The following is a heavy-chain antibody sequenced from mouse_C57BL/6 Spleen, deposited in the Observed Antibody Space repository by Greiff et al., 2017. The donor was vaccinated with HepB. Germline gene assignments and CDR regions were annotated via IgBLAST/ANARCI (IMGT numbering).Heavy chain of an antibody. CDR3: ARSVITTVVATDWYFDV. D-gene: IGHD1-1*01. Sequence: QVQLQHPGAELVRPGTSVKLSCKASGYTFTSYWMHWVKQRPGQGLEWIGVIDPSDSYTNYNQKFKGKATLTVDTSSSTAYMQLSSLTSEDSAVYYCARSVITTVVATDWYFDVWGTGTTVTVSS. CDR2: IDPSDSYT. V-gene: IGHV1-59*01. CDR1: GYTFTSYW. J-gene: IGHJ1*03.